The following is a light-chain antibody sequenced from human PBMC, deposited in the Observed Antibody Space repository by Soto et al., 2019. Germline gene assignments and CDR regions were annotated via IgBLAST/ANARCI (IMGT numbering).Light chain of an antibody. CDR3: QQYNKWPPYT. CDR2: GAS. V-gene: IGKV3-15*01. CDR1: QSVSSN. Sequence: EIVMTQSPANLSVSPGERATLSCRASQSVSSNLAWYQQEPGQAPRLLIYGASTRAPGIPARFSGSGSGTEFTLTLSSLQSEDFAVYYCQQYNKWPPYTFGQGTKLEIK. J-gene: IGKJ2*01.